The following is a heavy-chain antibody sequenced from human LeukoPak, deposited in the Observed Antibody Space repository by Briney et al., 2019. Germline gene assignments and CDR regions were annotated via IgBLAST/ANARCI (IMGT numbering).Heavy chain of an antibody. CDR3: ARGTSNYDFWSGYYPTPTSYYGMDV. D-gene: IGHD3-3*01. V-gene: IGHV1-69*06. CDR2: VIPIFGTA. J-gene: IGHJ6*02. Sequence: ASVKCSCKASGVTFSSYAISWVRQATGQGLEWMGGVIPIFGTANYAQKFQGRVTITADKSTSTAYMELSSLRSEDTAVYYCARGTSNYDFWSGYYPTPTSYYGMDVWGQGTTVTVSS. CDR1: GVTFSSYA.